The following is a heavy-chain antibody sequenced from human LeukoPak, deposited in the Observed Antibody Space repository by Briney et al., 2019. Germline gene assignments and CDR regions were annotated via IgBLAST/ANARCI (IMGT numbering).Heavy chain of an antibody. D-gene: IGHD2-2*01. CDR2: ISYTGST. CDR1: GGSFSTYY. Sequence: SETLSLTCTVSGGSFSTYYWNWIRQSPGKGLEWIGYISYTGSTDYNPSLKNRVSISVDTTKNQFSLRLTSVTSADTAVYYCARDGGSTLDYWGQGTLVTVSS. J-gene: IGHJ4*02. V-gene: IGHV4-59*01. CDR3: ARDGGSTLDY.